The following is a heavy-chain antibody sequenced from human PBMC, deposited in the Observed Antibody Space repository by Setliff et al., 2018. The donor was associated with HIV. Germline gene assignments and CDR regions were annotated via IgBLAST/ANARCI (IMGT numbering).Heavy chain of an antibody. CDR2: IYYGGRT. J-gene: IGHJ4*02. CDR1: GGSITSNTFY. Sequence: SETLSLTCTVSGGSITSNTFYWAWVRQPPGKGLEWIGSIYYGGRTYYNPSLNSRVIISIDTSRNQFSLKLSSVTGADTAVYYCARVSSVIELQGGDYFDSWGQGLLVTVSS. D-gene: IGHD1-7*01. CDR3: ARVSSVIELQGGDYFDS. V-gene: IGHV4-39*07.